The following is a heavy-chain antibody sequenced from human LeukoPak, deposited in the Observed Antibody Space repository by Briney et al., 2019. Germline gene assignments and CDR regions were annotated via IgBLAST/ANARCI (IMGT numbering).Heavy chain of an antibody. D-gene: IGHD5-24*01. V-gene: IGHV4-4*07. Sequence: PSETLSLTCTVSGGSISSYYWSWIRQPAGKGLEWIGRIYTSGSTNYNPSLKSRVTMSVDTSENQFSLKLGSVTAADTAVYYCARDGEMATITRAYFDYWGQGTLVTVSS. CDR2: IYTSGST. CDR3: ARDGEMATITRAYFDY. CDR1: GGSISSYY. J-gene: IGHJ4*02.